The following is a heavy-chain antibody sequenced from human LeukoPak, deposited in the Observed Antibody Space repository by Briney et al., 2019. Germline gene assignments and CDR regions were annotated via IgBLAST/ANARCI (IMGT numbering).Heavy chain of an antibody. V-gene: IGHV1-69*06. J-gene: IGHJ6*03. CDR1: GGTFSSYA. D-gene: IGHD2-15*01. CDR2: IIPIFGAA. CDR3: ARVGYCSGGSCYRYYYMDV. Sequence: SVKVSCKASGGTFSSYAISWVRQAPGQGLEWMGGIIPIFGAANYAQKFQGRVTITADKSTSTAYMELSSLRSEDTAVYYCARVGYCSGGSCYRYYYMDVWGKGTTVTVSS.